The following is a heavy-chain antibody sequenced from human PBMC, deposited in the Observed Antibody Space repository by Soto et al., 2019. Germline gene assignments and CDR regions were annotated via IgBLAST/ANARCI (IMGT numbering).Heavy chain of an antibody. CDR3: VTRSRGLQSSPPRLDS. V-gene: IGHV3-23*01. J-gene: IGHJ4*02. D-gene: IGHD4-4*01. CDR1: GLTFSGYG. CDR2: ISGSGSTT. Sequence: EVQLLESGGGLVQPGGSLRLSCAAPGLTFSGYGMSWVRQAPGTGLEWVSAISGSGSTTYYADSVKGRFTISRDDSKNILFLQMTSLIAEDTAVYYCVTRSRGLQSSPPRLDSWGQGTLVTVSS.